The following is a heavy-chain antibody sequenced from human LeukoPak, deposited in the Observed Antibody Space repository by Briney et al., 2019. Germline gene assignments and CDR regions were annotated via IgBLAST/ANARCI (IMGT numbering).Heavy chain of an antibody. D-gene: IGHD5-12*01. J-gene: IGHJ4*02. V-gene: IGHV3-23*01. Sequence: GGSLRLSCAASGFTFSSYAMSWVRQAPGKGLEWVSAISGRGVSTYYADSVKGRFTVSRDSAKNSVYLQMNSLRVEDTAVYYCARDFRYAFDNWGQGTLVTVSS. CDR2: ISGRGVST. CDR3: ARDFRYAFDN. CDR1: GFTFSSYA.